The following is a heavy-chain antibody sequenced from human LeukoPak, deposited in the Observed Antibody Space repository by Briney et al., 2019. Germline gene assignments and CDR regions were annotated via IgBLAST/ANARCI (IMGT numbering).Heavy chain of an antibody. CDR3: AKEIEGLGVPARRWFDN. CDR2: LHYSGST. Sequence: SETLSLTCTVSGGSISSYYWSWIRQAPGKGPEWIGYLHYSGSTNYNPSLKSRVTISVDTSKNQFSLKLSSVTAADTAMYYCAKEIEGLGVPARRWFDNWGQGTLVSVSS. J-gene: IGHJ4*02. D-gene: IGHD2-2*01. CDR1: GGSISSYY. V-gene: IGHV4-59*01.